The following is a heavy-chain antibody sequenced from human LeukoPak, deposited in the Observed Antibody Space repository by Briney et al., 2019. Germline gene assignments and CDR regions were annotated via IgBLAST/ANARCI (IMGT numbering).Heavy chain of an antibody. CDR1: GGTFSSYA. CDR2: IIPIFGTA. CDR3: ALSATVTSGYYYYMDV. J-gene: IGHJ6*03. D-gene: IGHD4-17*01. Sequence: ASVKVSCKASGGTFSSYAISWVRQAPGQGLEWMGGIIPIFGTANYAQKFQGRVTITADESTSTAYMELSSLRSEDTAVYYCALSATVTSGYYYYMDVWGKGTTVTVSS. V-gene: IGHV1-69*13.